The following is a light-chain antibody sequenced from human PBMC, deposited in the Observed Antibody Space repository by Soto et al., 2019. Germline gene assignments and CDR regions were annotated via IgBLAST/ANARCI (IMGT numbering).Light chain of an antibody. CDR1: SSDVGGYNF. CDR3: SSYTSSSTDV. J-gene: IGLJ1*01. V-gene: IGLV2-14*01. Sequence: QSALTQPASVSGSPGQSITISCTGTSSDVGGYNFVSWYQHHPGKAPKLMIYEVTNRPSGVSNRFSGSRSGNTASLTISGLQADDEADYYCSSYTSSSTDVFGTGTKVTVL. CDR2: EVT.